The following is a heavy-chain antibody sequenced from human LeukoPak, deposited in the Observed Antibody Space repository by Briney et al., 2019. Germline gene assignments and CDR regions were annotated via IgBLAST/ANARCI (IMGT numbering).Heavy chain of an antibody. J-gene: IGHJ5*02. D-gene: IGHD1-14*01. CDR3: ARDLKHGHRDGRWFDP. Sequence: PVKVSCKASGGTFSSYAISWVRQAPGQGLEWMGGIIPIFGTANYAQKFQGRATITADESTSTAYMELSSLRSEDTAVYYCARDLKHGHRDGRWFDPWGQGTLVTVSS. CDR2: IIPIFGTA. CDR1: GGTFSSYA. V-gene: IGHV1-69*01.